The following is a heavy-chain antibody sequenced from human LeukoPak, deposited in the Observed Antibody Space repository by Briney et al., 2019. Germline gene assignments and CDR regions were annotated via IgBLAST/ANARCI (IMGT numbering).Heavy chain of an antibody. V-gene: IGHV4-4*07. CDR3: ARAWSSGWLRGFDY. Sequence: SETLSLTCTVSGGSINTYYWSWIRQPAGKGLEYIGRIYTSGSTNYNPSLKSRVTMSVDTSKNQFSLKLSSVTAADTAVYYCARAWSSGWLRGFDYWGQGTLVTVSS. CDR1: GGSINTYY. CDR2: IYTSGST. D-gene: IGHD6-19*01. J-gene: IGHJ4*02.